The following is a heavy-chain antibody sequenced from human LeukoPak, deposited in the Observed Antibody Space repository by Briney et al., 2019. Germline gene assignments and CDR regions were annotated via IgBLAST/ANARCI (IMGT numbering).Heavy chain of an antibody. CDR3: ARVRAFQYYYDSSGYDY. D-gene: IGHD3-22*01. Sequence: SETLSLTCAVYGGSFSGYYWSWIRQPPGKGLEWIGEINHSGSTNYNPSLKSRVTISVDRSKNQFSLKLSSVTAADTAVYYCARVRAFQYYYDSSGYDYWGQGTLVTVSS. CDR1: GGSFSGYY. V-gene: IGHV4-34*01. J-gene: IGHJ4*02. CDR2: INHSGST.